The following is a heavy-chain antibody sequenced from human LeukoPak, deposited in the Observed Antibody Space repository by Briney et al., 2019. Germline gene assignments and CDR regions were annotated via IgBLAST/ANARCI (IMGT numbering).Heavy chain of an antibody. J-gene: IGHJ4*02. D-gene: IGHD6-19*01. Sequence: GGSLRLSCAASGFTFDDYGMSWVRQAPGKGLEWVSGINWNGGSTGYADSVKGRFTISRDNAKNSLYLQMNSLRAEDTAVYYCARERQSTVAGRNVIVYWGQGTLVTVSS. CDR2: INWNGGST. CDR3: ARERQSTVAGRNVIVY. V-gene: IGHV3-20*04. CDR1: GFTFDDYG.